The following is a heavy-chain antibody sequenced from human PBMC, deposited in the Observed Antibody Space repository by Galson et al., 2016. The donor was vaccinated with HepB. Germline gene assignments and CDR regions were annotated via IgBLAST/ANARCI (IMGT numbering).Heavy chain of an antibody. D-gene: IGHD1-1*01. CDR1: GFTFSSYW. V-gene: IGHV3-74*01. CDR3: AAGNDPLDS. CDR2: MYGDGRST. Sequence: SLRLSCAASGFTFSSYWMHWVRQAPGKGLVWVSRMYGDGRSTTSADSVKARFTISRDNAKNTLYPQMNSLSAGDTAVYYFAAGNDPLDSWGQGTLVTVSS. J-gene: IGHJ4*02.